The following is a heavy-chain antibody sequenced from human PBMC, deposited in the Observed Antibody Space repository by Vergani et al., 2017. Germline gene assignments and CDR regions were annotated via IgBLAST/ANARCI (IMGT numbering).Heavy chain of an antibody. V-gene: IGHV4-34*01. Sequence: QVQLQQWGAGLLKPSETLSLTCAVYGGSFSGYYWSWIRQPSGKGLEWIGEINHSGSTNYNPSLKSRVTISVDTSKNQFSLKLSSVTAADTAVYYCARGRCEWLSPGRYYYYMDVWGKGTTVTVSS. J-gene: IGHJ6*03. D-gene: IGHD3-3*01. CDR1: GGSFSGYY. CDR3: ARGRCEWLSPGRYYYYMDV. CDR2: INHSGST.